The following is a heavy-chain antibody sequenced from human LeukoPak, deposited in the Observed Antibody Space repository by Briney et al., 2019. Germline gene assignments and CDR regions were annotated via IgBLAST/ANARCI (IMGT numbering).Heavy chain of an antibody. J-gene: IGHJ4*02. V-gene: IGHV3-21*01. Sequence: GGSLRLSCAASGFTFSSYSMNWVRQAPGKGLEWVSSISSSSSYIYYADSVKGRFTISRDNAKNSLYLQMNSLRAEDTAVYYCATEAFDSSGLFDYWGQGTQVTVSS. D-gene: IGHD3-22*01. CDR2: ISSSSSYI. CDR3: ATEAFDSSGLFDY. CDR1: GFTFSSYS.